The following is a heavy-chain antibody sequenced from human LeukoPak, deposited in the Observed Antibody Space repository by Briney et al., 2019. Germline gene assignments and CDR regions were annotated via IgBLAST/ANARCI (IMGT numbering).Heavy chain of an antibody. CDR3: AKDLFYDYVWGSYRSDY. V-gene: IGHV3-21*04. Sequence: PGGSLRLSCAASGLVFSSYTMGWVRHAPGKGLEWVSSSTPATDSTNYADSVQGRFTISRDNAKKTAYLQMNSLRAEDTAVYYCAKDLFYDYVWGSYRSDYWGQGTLVTVSS. J-gene: IGHJ4*02. D-gene: IGHD3-16*02. CDR1: GLVFSSYT. CDR2: STPATDST.